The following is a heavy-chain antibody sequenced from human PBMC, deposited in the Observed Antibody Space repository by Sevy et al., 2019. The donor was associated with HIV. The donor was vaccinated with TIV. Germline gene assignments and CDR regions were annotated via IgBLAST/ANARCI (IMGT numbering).Heavy chain of an antibody. Sequence: GGFLRLSCAATGFTFSNYAMHWVRQAPGTGMEWVAIIWSDGAYQYHGDSVKGRFTISRDNSKNTLYLQMNNVRVEDTAVYYCARGGYYYDNAAYYALDSWGQRTLVTVSS. D-gene: IGHD3-22*01. J-gene: IGHJ4*02. CDR2: IWSDGAYQ. V-gene: IGHV3-33*01. CDR1: GFTFSNYA. CDR3: ARGGYYYDNAAYYALDS.